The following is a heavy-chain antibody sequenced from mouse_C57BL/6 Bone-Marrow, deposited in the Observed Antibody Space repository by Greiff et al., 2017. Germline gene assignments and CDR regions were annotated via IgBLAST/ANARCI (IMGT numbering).Heavy chain of an antibody. D-gene: IGHD4-1*01. J-gene: IGHJ2*01. V-gene: IGHV1-55*01. CDR2: IYPTSGRT. CDR3: ARSGPLGRSFDY. Sequence: QVQLQQPGAELVKPGASVKMSCKASGYTFTSYWITWVKQRPGQGLEWIGDIYPTSGRTNYNEKFKSKAILTVDTSSTTAYMQLSSLTSEDSAVFYCARSGPLGRSFDYWGQGTTLTVSP. CDR1: GYTFTSYW.